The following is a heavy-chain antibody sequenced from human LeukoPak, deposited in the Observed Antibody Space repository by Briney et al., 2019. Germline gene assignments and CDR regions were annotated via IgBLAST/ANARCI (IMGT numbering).Heavy chain of an antibody. J-gene: IGHJ4*02. CDR2: ISSSGSTI. CDR3: ARAGYGGKLSPFGY. Sequence: PGGSLRLSCAASGFTFSSYEMNWVRQAPGKGLEWVSYISSSGSTIYYADSVKGRFTISRDNAKNSLYLQMNSLRAEDTAVYYCARAGYGGKLSPFGYWGQGTLVTVSS. V-gene: IGHV3-48*03. CDR1: GFTFSSYE. D-gene: IGHD4-23*01.